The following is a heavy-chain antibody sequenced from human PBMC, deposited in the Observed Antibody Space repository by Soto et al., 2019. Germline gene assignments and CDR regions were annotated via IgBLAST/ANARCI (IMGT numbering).Heavy chain of an antibody. Sequence: LSLTCTVSGGSISSSSYYWGGIRQPPGKGLEWIGSIYYSGSTYYNPSLKSRVTISVDTSKNQFSLKLSSVTAADTAVYYCARHYGDYVSFYYYYGMDVWGQGTTVT. CDR3: ARHYGDYVSFYYYYGMDV. D-gene: IGHD4-17*01. J-gene: IGHJ6*02. V-gene: IGHV4-39*01. CDR1: GGSISSSSYY. CDR2: IYYSGST.